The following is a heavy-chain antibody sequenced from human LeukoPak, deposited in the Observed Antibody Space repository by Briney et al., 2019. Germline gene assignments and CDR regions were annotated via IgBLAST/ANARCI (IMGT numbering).Heavy chain of an antibody. CDR3: ARDSSSEGPFDY. D-gene: IGHD6-6*01. CDR1: GFTFSSYW. CDR2: INGDGNST. J-gene: IGHJ4*02. V-gene: IGHV3-74*01. Sequence: PGGSLRLSCAASGFTFSSYWMHWVRQAPGKGLVWVSHINGDGNSTSYADSVKGRFTISRDNAKNTAYLQMNSLKTEDTAVYYCARDSSSEGPFDYWGQGTLVTVSS.